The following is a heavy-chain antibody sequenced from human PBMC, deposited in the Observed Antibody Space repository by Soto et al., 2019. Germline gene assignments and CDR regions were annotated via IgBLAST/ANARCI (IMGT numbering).Heavy chain of an antibody. CDR2: VNPIVSMS. J-gene: IGHJ4*02. CDR3: ASRYGSGYRAFDY. Sequence: QVQLVQSGAEVKRPGSSVKVSCKASGDTFNFYSINWVRQAPGLGLEWMGRVNPIVSMSNYAQKFQGRVTMTEGKSTSTAYMELSSLRSDDTAIYYCASRYGSGYRAFDYWGQGALVTVSS. V-gene: IGHV1-69*02. D-gene: IGHD3-10*01. CDR1: GDTFNFYS.